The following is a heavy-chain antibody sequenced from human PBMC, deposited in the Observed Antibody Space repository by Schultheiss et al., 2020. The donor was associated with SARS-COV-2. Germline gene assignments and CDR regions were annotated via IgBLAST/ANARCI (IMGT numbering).Heavy chain of an antibody. D-gene: IGHD3-10*01. J-gene: IGHJ5*02. CDR3: ARDQRNGELDA. CDR1: GFTFSSYA. V-gene: IGHV3-48*04. CDR2: ISSGGSTI. Sequence: GGSLRLSCAASGFTFSSYAMSWVRQAPGKGLEWVSYISSGGSTIYYADSVKGRFTISRDNAKNSMFLQMNSLRAEDTAVYYCARDQRNGELDAWGRGILVTVSS.